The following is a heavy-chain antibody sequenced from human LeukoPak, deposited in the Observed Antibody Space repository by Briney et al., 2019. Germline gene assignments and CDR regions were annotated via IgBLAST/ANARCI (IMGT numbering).Heavy chain of an antibody. V-gene: IGHV3-53*01. CDR1: GFTVSSND. CDR2: IYSGGST. D-gene: IGHD3-22*01. Sequence: PGGSLRLSCAASGFTVSSNDMSWVRQAPGKGLECISVIYSGGSTDYADSVKGRLTISRDNSKNTLYLQMNSLRAEDTAVYYCARDDTHYGSSGSFYDAFDIWGQGTMVTVSS. J-gene: IGHJ3*02. CDR3: ARDDTHYGSSGSFYDAFDI.